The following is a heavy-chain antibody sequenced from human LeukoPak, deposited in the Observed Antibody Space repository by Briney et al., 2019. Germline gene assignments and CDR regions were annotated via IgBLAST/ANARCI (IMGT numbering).Heavy chain of an antibody. CDR2: IYYSGST. V-gene: IGHV4-39*01. CDR1: GGSISSSSYY. D-gene: IGHD6-13*01. Sequence: PSETLSLTCTVSGGSISSSSYYWGWIRQPPGKGLEWIGSIYYSGSTYYNPSLKSRVTISVDTSKNQFSLKLSSVTAADTAVYYCARASSWGDGVYNYYYYMDVWGKGTTVTVSS. J-gene: IGHJ6*03. CDR3: ARASSWGDGVYNYYYYMDV.